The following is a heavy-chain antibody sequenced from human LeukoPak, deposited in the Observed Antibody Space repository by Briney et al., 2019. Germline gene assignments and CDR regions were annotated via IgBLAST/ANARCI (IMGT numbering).Heavy chain of an antibody. CDR1: GGSISSYY. CDR3: ATNRRGYSGSYYANYYYDY. CDR2: IYYSGST. J-gene: IGHJ4*02. V-gene: IGHV4-59*01. D-gene: IGHD1-26*01. Sequence: KSSETLSLTCTVSGGSISSYYWSWIRQPPGKGLEWIGYIYYSGSTNYNPSLKSRVTISVDTSKNQFSLKLSSVTAADTAVYYCATNRRGYSGSYYANYYYDYWGQETLVIVSS.